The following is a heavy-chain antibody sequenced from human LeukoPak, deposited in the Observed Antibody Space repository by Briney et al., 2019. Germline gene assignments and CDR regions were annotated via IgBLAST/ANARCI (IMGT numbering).Heavy chain of an antibody. Sequence: GESLKISCKGSGYSFTSYWIGWVRQMPGKGLEWMGIIYPGDSDTRYSPSFQGQVTISADKSISTAYLQWSSLKASDTAMYYCARYEGGSGRDGYNLAFDIWGQGTMVTVSS. D-gene: IGHD5-24*01. V-gene: IGHV5-51*01. CDR1: GYSFTSYW. CDR2: IYPGDSDT. CDR3: ARYEGGSGRDGYNLAFDI. J-gene: IGHJ3*02.